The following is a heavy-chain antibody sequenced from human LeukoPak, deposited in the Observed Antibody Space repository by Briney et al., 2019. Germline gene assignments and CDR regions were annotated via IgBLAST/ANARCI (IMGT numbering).Heavy chain of an antibody. V-gene: IGHV3-48*03. Sequence: QPGGSLRLSCAASGFTLSSYEMNWVRQAPGKGPEWVSYISSSGSTIYYADSVKGRFTISRDNAENSLYLQMNSLRAEDTAVYYCARDLWFDPWGQGTLVTVSS. J-gene: IGHJ5*02. CDR1: GFTLSSYE. CDR3: ARDLWFDP. CDR2: ISSSGSTI.